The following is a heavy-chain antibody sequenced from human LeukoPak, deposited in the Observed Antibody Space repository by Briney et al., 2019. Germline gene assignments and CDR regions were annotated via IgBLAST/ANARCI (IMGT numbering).Heavy chain of an antibody. CDR3: AREVAYCGGDCYSDAFDI. Sequence: SETLSLTCTVSGGSISSGGYYWSWIRQHPGKGLEWIGYIYYSGSAYYNPSLKSRVTISVDTSKNQVSLKLSSVTAADTAVYYCAREVAYCGGDCYSDAFDIWGQGTMVTVSS. CDR2: IYYSGSA. D-gene: IGHD2-21*02. V-gene: IGHV4-31*03. J-gene: IGHJ3*02. CDR1: GGSISSGGYY.